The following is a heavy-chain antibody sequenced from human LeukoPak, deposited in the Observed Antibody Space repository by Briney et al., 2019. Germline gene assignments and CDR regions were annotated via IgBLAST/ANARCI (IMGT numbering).Heavy chain of an antibody. CDR2: IYYSGST. CDR3: ASIGSSGWYYFDY. J-gene: IGHJ4*02. D-gene: IGHD6-19*01. V-gene: IGHV4-59*01. CDR1: GGSISSYY. Sequence: PSETLSVTCTVSGGSISSYYWSWIRQPPGKGLEWIGYIYYSGSTNYNPSLKSRVTISVDTSKNQFSLKLSSVTAADTAVYYCASIGSSGWYYFDYWGQGTLVTVSS.